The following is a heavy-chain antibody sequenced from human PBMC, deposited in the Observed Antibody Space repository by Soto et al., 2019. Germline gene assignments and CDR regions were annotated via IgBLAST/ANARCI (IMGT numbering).Heavy chain of an antibody. Sequence: ASVKVSCKASGYTFTSYGISWVRQAPGQGLEWMGWISAYNGNTNYAQKLQGRVTMTTDTSTSTAYMELRSLRSDDTAVYYCARVLSSSWSQSYYYYMDVWGKGTTVTV. J-gene: IGHJ6*03. CDR1: GYTFTSYG. CDR2: ISAYNGNT. V-gene: IGHV1-18*01. D-gene: IGHD6-13*01. CDR3: ARVLSSSWSQSYYYYMDV.